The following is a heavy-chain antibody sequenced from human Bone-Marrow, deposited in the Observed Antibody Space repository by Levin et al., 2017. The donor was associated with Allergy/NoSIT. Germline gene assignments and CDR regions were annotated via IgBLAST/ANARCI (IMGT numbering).Heavy chain of an antibody. CDR1: GGTFSSYA. V-gene: IGHV1-69*13. CDR3: ARDHSIAAAGSYYGMDV. CDR2: IIPIFGTA. D-gene: IGHD6-13*01. Sequence: SVKVSCKASGGTFSSYAISWVRQAPGQGLEWMGGIIPIFGTANYAQKFQGRVTITADESTSTAYMELSSLRSEDTAVYYCARDHSIAAAGSYYGMDVWGQGTTVTVSS. J-gene: IGHJ6*02.